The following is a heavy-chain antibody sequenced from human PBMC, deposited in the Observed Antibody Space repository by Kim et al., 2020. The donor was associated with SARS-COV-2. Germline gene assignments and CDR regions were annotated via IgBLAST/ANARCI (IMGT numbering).Heavy chain of an antibody. CDR2: ISSSSSTI. Sequence: GGSLRLSCAASGFTFSSYSMNWVRQAPGKGLEWFSYISSSSSTIYYADSVKGRFTISRDNAKNSLYLQMNSLRDEDTAVFYCARGSRIITMVRGVTNWFDPGGKETRLTVSS. CDR1: GFTFSSYS. D-gene: IGHD3-10*01. CDR3: ARGSRIITMVRGVTNWFDP. J-gene: IGHJ5*02. V-gene: IGHV3-48*02.